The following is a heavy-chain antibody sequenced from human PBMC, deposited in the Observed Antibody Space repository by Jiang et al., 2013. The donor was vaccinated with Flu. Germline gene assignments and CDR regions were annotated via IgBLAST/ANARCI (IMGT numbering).Heavy chain of an antibody. CDR1: GYTFTSYA. Sequence: QSGSELKKPGASVKVSCKASGYTFTSYAMNWVRQAPGQGLEWMGWINTNTGNPTYARGFTGRFVFSLDTSVSTAYLQISSLKAEDTAVYYCARVSEEMATIRLAWPDDAFDIWGQGTMVTVSS. J-gene: IGHJ3*02. CDR2: INTNTGNP. CDR3: ARVSEEMATIRLAWPDDAFDI. D-gene: IGHD5-24*01. V-gene: IGHV7-4-1*02.